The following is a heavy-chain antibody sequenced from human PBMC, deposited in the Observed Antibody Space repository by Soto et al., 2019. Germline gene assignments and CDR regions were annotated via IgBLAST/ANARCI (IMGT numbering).Heavy chain of an antibody. V-gene: IGHV1-3*01. CDR2: INAGNGDT. CDR3: ARDGDRIAVFGVGYYFDD. D-gene: IGHD3-3*01. CDR1: GYPFSSHA. Sequence: GASVKVSCKASGYPFSSHALHWVRQAPGQRREWMGWINAGNGDTKYSQKFKGRVPITRDTSARSAYMELSTLRSEDTAVDYCARDGDRIAVFGVGYYFDDWGQGTVVTVSS. J-gene: IGHJ4*02.